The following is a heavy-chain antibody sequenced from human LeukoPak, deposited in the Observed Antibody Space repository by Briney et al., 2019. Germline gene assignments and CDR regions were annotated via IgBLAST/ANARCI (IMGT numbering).Heavy chain of an antibody. Sequence: KPSQTLSLTCTVSGGSISSGGYYWSWIRQHPGKGLEWIGYIYYSGSTYYNPSLKSRVTISVDTSKNQFSLKLSCVTAADTAVYYCARGGDSSSSELWFDPWGQGTMVTVSS. V-gene: IGHV4-31*03. CDR1: GGSISSGGYY. J-gene: IGHJ5*02. D-gene: IGHD6-6*01. CDR2: IYYSGST. CDR3: ARGGDSSSSELWFDP.